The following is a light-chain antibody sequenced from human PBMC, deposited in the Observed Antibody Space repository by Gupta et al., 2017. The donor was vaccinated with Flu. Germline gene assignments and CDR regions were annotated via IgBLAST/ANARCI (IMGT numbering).Light chain of an antibody. CDR1: QSVLYSSNNKNY. J-gene: IGKJ1*01. CDR3: QQYHTTPRT. CDR2: LAS. Sequence: DIVMTQSPDSLAVSLGERATINCKSSQSVLYSSNNKNYLAWYQQKPGQPPKLLIYLASTRESGVPDRFSGSGPGTDFTLTISSLQAEDVAVYYCQQYHTTPRTFGQGTKVEIK. V-gene: IGKV4-1*01.